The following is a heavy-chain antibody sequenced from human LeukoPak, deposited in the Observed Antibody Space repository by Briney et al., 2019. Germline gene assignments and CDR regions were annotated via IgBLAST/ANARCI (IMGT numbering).Heavy chain of an antibody. J-gene: IGHJ3*02. Sequence: GASVKVSCKASGYTFTSYGISWVRQAPGQGLEWMGWISAYNGNTNYAQKLQGRVTMTTDTSTSTAYMELRSLRSDGTAVYYCATSPYYDFWSGYHDAFDIWGQGTMVTVSS. D-gene: IGHD3-3*01. CDR2: ISAYNGNT. CDR1: GYTFTSYG. CDR3: ATSPYYDFWSGYHDAFDI. V-gene: IGHV1-18*01.